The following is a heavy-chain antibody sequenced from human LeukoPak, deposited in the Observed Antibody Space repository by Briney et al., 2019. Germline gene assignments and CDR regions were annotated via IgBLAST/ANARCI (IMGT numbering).Heavy chain of an antibody. D-gene: IGHD5-18*01. J-gene: IGHJ6*03. CDR1: GYTFTGYY. CDR2: MNPNSGNT. CDR3: ARGRVDTAMVKGYYYYYYYMDV. Sequence: ASVKVSCKASGYTFTGYYMHWVRQAPGQGLEWMGWMNPNSGNTGYAQKFQGRVTITRNTSISTAYMELSSLRSEDTAVYYCARGRVDTAMVKGYYYYYYYMDVWGKGTTVTVSS. V-gene: IGHV1-8*03.